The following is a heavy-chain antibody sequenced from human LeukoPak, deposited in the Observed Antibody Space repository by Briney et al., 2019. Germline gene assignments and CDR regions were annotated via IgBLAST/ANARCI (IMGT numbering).Heavy chain of an antibody. CDR1: GYTFAGYY. D-gene: IGHD2-2*01. Sequence: ASVKVSCKASGYTFAGYYMHWVRRAPGQGLEWMGWINPNSGGTNYAQKFQGRVTMTRDTSISTAYMELSRLRSDDTAVYYCASGEVVPAANFDYWGQGTLVTVSS. J-gene: IGHJ4*02. CDR3: ASGEVVPAANFDY. V-gene: IGHV1-2*02. CDR2: INPNSGGT.